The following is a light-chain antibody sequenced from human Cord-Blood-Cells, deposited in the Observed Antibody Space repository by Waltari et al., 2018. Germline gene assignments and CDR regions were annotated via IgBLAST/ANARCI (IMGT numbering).Light chain of an antibody. CDR3: QQSYSTWT. CDR2: AAS. CDR1: QSISSY. J-gene: IGKJ1*01. Sequence: DIQMTQSTSSLSASVGDRVTITCRTSQSISSYLNWYQQKPGKAPKLLMYAASSLQSGVPSRFSGSGSGTDFTLTISSLQPEDFATYYCQQSYSTWTFGQGTKVEIK. V-gene: IGKV1-39*01.